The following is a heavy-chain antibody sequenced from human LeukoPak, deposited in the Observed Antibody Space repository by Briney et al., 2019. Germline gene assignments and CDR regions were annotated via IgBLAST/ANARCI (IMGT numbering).Heavy chain of an antibody. CDR2: ISGYNGNT. V-gene: IGHV1-18*01. D-gene: IGHD2-2*02. CDR1: GYTFTSYG. J-gene: IGHJ3*02. CDR3: ARDLRYCSSTSCYIHAFDI. Sequence: ASVKVSCKASGYTFTSYGISWVRQAPGQGLEWMGCISGYNGNTNYAQKLQGRVTMTTDTSTSTAYMELRSLRSDDTALYYCARDLRYCSSTSCYIHAFDIWGQGTMVTVCS.